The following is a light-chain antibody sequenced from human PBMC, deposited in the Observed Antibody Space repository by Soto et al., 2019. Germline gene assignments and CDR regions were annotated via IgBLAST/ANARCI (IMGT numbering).Light chain of an antibody. J-gene: IGKJ1*01. CDR1: QSVSSNY. Sequence: EIVLTQSPGTLSLSPGERATLSCRASQSVSSNYLAWYQLKPAQAPRLLIYGASSRATGIPDRFSGSGYGTDFTLTISSLDPEDFALYFCQQYGYSPRTFGEGTKVEIK. V-gene: IGKV3-20*01. CDR2: GAS. CDR3: QQYGYSPRT.